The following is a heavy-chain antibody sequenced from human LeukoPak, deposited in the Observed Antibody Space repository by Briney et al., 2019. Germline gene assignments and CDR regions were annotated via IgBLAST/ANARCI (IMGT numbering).Heavy chain of an antibody. CDR3: ARDRAGYYLDY. V-gene: IGHV3-9*01. Sequence: SLRLSCAASGFTFDDYAMHWVRQAPGKGLEWVSGISWNSGSIGYADSVKGRFIISRDNSKNTLSLQMNSLRAEDTAVYYCARDRAGYYLDYWGQGTLVTVSP. CDR1: GFTFDDYA. J-gene: IGHJ4*02. CDR2: ISWNSGSI. D-gene: IGHD2-15*01.